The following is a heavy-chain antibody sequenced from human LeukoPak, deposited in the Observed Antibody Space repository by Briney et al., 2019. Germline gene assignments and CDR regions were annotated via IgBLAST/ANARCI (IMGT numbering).Heavy chain of an antibody. Sequence: PSETLSLTCTVSGGSISSYYWSWIRQPPGKGLEWIGYIFYSGSTNYNPSLKSRVTISVDTSKNQFSLKLRSVTAADTAVYYCARDAPSGSPRVFDYWGQGTLVTVSS. V-gene: IGHV4-59*12. J-gene: IGHJ4*02. CDR3: ARDAPSGSPRVFDY. D-gene: IGHD1-26*01. CDR1: GGSISSYY. CDR2: IFYSGST.